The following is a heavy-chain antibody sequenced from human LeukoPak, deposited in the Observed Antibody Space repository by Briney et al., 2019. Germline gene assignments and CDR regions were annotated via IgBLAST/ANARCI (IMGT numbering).Heavy chain of an antibody. Sequence: PSETLSLTCAVYGGPFSGYYWSWIRQPPGKGLEWIGEINHSGSTNYNPSLKSRVTISVDTSKNQFSLKLSSVTAADTAVYYCARHADIVVVPAALYFDYWGQGTLVTVSS. CDR2: INHSGST. CDR1: GGPFSGYY. J-gene: IGHJ4*02. CDR3: ARHADIVVVPAALYFDY. D-gene: IGHD2-2*01. V-gene: IGHV4-34*01.